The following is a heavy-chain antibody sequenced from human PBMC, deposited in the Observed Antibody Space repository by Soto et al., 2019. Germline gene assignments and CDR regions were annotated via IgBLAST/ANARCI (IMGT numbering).Heavy chain of an antibody. CDR3: ARGTGELYYGMDV. Sequence: SETLSLTCTVSGGSISSGGYYWSWIRQHPGKGLEWIGYIYYSGSTYYNPSLKSRVTISVDTSKNQFSLKLSSVTAADTAVYYCARGTGELYYGMDVWGQGTTVTVSS. D-gene: IGHD3-16*01. CDR1: GGSISSGGYY. V-gene: IGHV4-31*03. CDR2: IYYSGST. J-gene: IGHJ6*02.